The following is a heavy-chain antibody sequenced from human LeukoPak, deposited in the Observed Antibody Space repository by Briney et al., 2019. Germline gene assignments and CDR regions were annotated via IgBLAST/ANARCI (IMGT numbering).Heavy chain of an antibody. J-gene: IGHJ4*02. CDR1: GGTFITYT. CDR2: IIPIFGTA. Sequence: SVKVSCKASGGTFITYTINWVRQAAGQGLEWMGGIIPIFGTANYAQKFQGRVTVTTDDSTSTAFMELSSLRSEDTAVYYCATYMLRDNWNVHTFDSWGQGTLVTVSS. D-gene: IGHD1-1*01. V-gene: IGHV1-69*05. CDR3: ATYMLRDNWNVHTFDS.